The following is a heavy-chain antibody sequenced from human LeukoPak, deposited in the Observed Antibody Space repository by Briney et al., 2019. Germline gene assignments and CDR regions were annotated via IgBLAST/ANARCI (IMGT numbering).Heavy chain of an antibody. Sequence: SETLSLTCTVSGGSISSYYWSWIRQPPGKGLEWIGRVFTSAIISGNTNYNPSLKSRVTISVDTSKNQFSLKLSSVTAADTAVYYCARGEMATIEDAFDIWGQGTMVTVSS. CDR2: VFTSAIISGNT. D-gene: IGHD5-24*01. V-gene: IGHV4-4*07. CDR3: ARGEMATIEDAFDI. CDR1: GGSISSYY. J-gene: IGHJ3*02.